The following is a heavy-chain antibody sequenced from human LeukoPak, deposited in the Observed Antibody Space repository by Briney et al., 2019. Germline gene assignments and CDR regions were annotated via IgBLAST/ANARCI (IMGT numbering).Heavy chain of an antibody. J-gene: IGHJ4*02. Sequence: GGSLRLSCAASGFTFDDYAMHWVRQAPGKGLEWVSGISWNSGSIGCADSVKGRFTISRDNAKNSLYLQMNSLRAEDMALYYCAKVSGYSGYALDYWGQGTLVTVSS. CDR2: ISWNSGSI. CDR3: AKVSGYSGYALDY. D-gene: IGHD5-12*01. CDR1: GFTFDDYA. V-gene: IGHV3-9*03.